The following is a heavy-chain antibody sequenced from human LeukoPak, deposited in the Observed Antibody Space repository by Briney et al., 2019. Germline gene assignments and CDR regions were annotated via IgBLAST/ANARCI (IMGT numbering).Heavy chain of an antibody. D-gene: IGHD6-13*01. J-gene: IGHJ4*02. CDR3: ARVGSSWYYYFDC. CDR1: GGSISSHY. Sequence: SETLSLTCTVSGGSISSHYWSWIRQPPGKGLEWIGYIYYSGSANYNPSLKSRVTISVDTSKIQFSLKLSSVTAADTAVYYCARVGSSWYYYFDCWGQGTLVTVSS. V-gene: IGHV4-59*11. CDR2: IYYSGSA.